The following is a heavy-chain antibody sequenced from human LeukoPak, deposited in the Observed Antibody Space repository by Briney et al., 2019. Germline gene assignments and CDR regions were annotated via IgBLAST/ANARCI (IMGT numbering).Heavy chain of an antibody. Sequence: ASVKVSCKTSGYTFTSYGITWVRQAPGQGLEWMGWISGKNGNTDYAQKFQDRVTMTTNIYTSTAYMELRSLRSDDTAVYYCARDHGIAVACWFDPWGQGTLVTVSS. CDR1: GYTFTSYG. V-gene: IGHV1-18*01. D-gene: IGHD6-19*01. CDR3: ARDHGIAVACWFDP. CDR2: ISGKNGNT. J-gene: IGHJ5*02.